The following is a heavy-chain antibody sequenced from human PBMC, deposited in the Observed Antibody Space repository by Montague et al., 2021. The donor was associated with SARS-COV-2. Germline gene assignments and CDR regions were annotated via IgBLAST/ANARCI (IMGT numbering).Heavy chain of an antibody. D-gene: IGHD3-3*01. Sequence: SETLSLTCAVYGGSLSGFSWNWVRQPPGKGLEWIGEVNHSGGTKYSAALKSRVTISVDTSKNQFSLKLSSVTAADTAVYYCARHWKRITIFGVVTDAFDYWGQGTLVTVSS. CDR1: GGSLSGFS. V-gene: IGHV4-34*01. J-gene: IGHJ4*02. CDR2: VNHSGGT. CDR3: ARHWKRITIFGVVTDAFDY.